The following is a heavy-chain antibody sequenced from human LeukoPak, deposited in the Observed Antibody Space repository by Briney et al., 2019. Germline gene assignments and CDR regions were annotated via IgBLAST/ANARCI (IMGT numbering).Heavy chain of an antibody. V-gene: IGHV1-2*06. J-gene: IGHJ5*02. CDR3: ARELSAAAKYNWFDP. CDR1: GYTFTGYY. Sequence: GASVKVSCKASGYTFTGYYMHWVRQAPGQGLEWMGRINPNSGGTNYAQKFQGRVTMTRDTSISTAYMELSRLRSDDTAVYYCARELSAAAKYNWFDPWGREPWSPSPQ. D-gene: IGHD6-13*01. CDR2: INPNSGGT.